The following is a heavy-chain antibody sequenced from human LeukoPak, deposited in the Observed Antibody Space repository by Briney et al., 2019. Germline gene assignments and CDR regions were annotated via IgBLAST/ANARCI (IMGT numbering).Heavy chain of an antibody. CDR3: ARATAGDYYDSSGYYPDAFDI. V-gene: IGHV3-64*01. CDR2: ISSNGGST. Sequence: PGGSLRLSCAASGFTFSNYAMNWVRQAPGKGLEYVSGISSNGGSTNYANSVKGRFTISRDNSKNTLYLQMNSLRAEDTAVYYCARATAGDYYDSSGYYPDAFDIWGQGTMVTVSS. D-gene: IGHD3-22*01. J-gene: IGHJ3*02. CDR1: GFTFSNYA.